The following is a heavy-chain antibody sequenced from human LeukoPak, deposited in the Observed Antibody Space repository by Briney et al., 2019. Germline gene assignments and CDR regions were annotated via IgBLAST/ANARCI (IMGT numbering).Heavy chain of an antibody. CDR3: ARVFDSGSQAYFYYMDV. D-gene: IGHD3-10*01. CDR2: IYSSGST. CDR1: GGSISSYY. J-gene: IGHJ6*03. Sequence: SETLSLTCTVSGGSISSYYWSWIRQPPGKGLEWIGYIYSSGSTNYNPSLKSRVTMSVDTSKNQFSLKVSSVTAADTAVYYCARVFDSGSQAYFYYMDVWGKGTTVTIFS. V-gene: IGHV4-59*01.